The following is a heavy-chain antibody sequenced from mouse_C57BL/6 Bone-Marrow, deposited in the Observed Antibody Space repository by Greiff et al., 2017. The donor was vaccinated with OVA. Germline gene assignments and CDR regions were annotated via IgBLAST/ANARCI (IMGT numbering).Heavy chain of an antibody. D-gene: IGHD1-1*01. J-gene: IGHJ2*01. V-gene: IGHV3-6*01. CDR2: ISYDGSN. CDR3: ARGGITTVVASYYFDY. CDR1: GYSITSGYY. Sequence: ESGPGLVKPSQSLSLTCSVTGYSITSGYYWNWIRQFPGNKLEWMGYISYDGSNNYNPSLKNRISITRDTSKNQFFLKLNSVTTEDTATYYCARGGITTVVASYYFDYWGQGTTLTVSS.